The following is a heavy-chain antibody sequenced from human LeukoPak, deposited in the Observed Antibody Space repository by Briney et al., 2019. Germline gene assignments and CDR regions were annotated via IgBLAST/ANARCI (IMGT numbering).Heavy chain of an antibody. CDR1: GGPISGGSYY. V-gene: IGHV4-61*02. CDR3: ARDMRVTTVVTVGNWFDP. J-gene: IGHJ5*02. CDR2: IYTSGST. D-gene: IGHD4-23*01. Sequence: SETLSLTCTVSGGPISGGSYYWSWIRQPAGKGLEWIGRIYTSGSTNYNPSLKSRVTISVDTSKNQFSLKLSSVTAADTAVYYCARDMRVTTVVTVGNWFDPWGQGTLVTVSS.